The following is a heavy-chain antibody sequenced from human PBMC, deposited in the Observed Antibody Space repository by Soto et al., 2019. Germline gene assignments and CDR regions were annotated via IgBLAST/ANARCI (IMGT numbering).Heavy chain of an antibody. CDR3: ARMATFGSLNWFDP. CDR2: MNPGSGDT. Sequence: LKVSCKASGYSFTNNDVSWVRQATGQGLGWMGWMNPGSGDTGYAQKLQGRVTMTRDISTATAYMELSSLRSDDTATYYCARMATFGSLNWFDPWGQGTLVTVSS. J-gene: IGHJ5*02. V-gene: IGHV1-8*01. CDR1: GYSFTNND. D-gene: IGHD3-16*01.